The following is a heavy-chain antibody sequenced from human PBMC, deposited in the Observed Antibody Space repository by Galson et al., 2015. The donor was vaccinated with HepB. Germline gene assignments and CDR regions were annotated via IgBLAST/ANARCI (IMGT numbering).Heavy chain of an antibody. CDR1: GYTFTSYG. V-gene: IGHV1-18*01. Sequence: SVKVSCKASGYTFTSYGTSWVRQAPGQGLEWMGWISAYNGNTNYAQKLQGRVTMTTDTSTSTAYMELRSLRSDDTAVYYCARDLVFSSCWYAPLAPRYFDYWGQGTLVTVSS. CDR2: ISAYNGNT. J-gene: IGHJ4*02. D-gene: IGHD6-19*01. CDR3: ARDLVFSSCWYAPLAPRYFDY.